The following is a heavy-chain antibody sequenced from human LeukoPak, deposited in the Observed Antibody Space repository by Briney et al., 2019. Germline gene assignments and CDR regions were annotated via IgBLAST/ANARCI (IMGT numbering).Heavy chain of an antibody. CDR1: GFIFSSYS. CDR2: ISSSSSTI. Sequence: GGSLRLSCAASGFIFSSYSMKWVRQAPGKGLGWVSYISSSSSTIYYTDSVKGRFTISRDNAKNSLYLQMNSLRAEDTAVYYCARDSCSGDRCWRYFVNWGQGTLVTVSS. CDR3: ARDSCSGDRCWRYFVN. J-gene: IGHJ4*02. V-gene: IGHV3-48*01. D-gene: IGHD2-15*01.